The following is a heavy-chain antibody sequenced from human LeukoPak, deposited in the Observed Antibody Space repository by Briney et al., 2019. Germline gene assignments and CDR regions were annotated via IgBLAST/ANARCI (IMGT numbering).Heavy chain of an antibody. CDR3: AREDYGDHYFDY. Sequence: ASVKVSCKASGYTFTGYYMHWVRQAPGQGPEWMGWISAYTGNTNYAQKLQGRITMYTDTSTSTAYLELRSLRSDDTAVYYCAREDYGDHYFDYWGQGTLVTVSS. V-gene: IGHV1-18*04. CDR2: ISAYTGNT. D-gene: IGHD4-17*01. J-gene: IGHJ4*02. CDR1: GYTFTGYY.